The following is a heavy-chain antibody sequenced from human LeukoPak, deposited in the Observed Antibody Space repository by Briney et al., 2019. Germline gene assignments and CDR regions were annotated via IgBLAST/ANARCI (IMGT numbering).Heavy chain of an antibody. Sequence: GGSLRLSCAASGFTFRGYSMNWVRQAPGKGLEWVSSISSSGRYISYADSVKGRFTISRDYAKNSLYLHMNSLRAEDTAVYYCARVITSMTTADLDCWGQGTLVSVSS. CDR2: ISSSGRYI. J-gene: IGHJ4*02. CDR3: ARVITSMTTADLDC. D-gene: IGHD4-17*01. V-gene: IGHV3-21*01. CDR1: GFTFRGYS.